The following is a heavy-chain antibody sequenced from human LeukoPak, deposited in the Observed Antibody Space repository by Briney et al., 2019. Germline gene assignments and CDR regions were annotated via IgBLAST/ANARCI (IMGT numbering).Heavy chain of an antibody. J-gene: IGHJ3*02. Sequence: ASVKVSCEASGYTFTGYYMHWVRQAPGQGLEWMGWINPNSGGTNYAQKFQGRVTTTRDTSISTAYMELSRLRSDDTAVYYCARERITMVRGKNDAFDIWGQGTMVTVSS. CDR1: GYTFTGYY. V-gene: IGHV1-2*02. D-gene: IGHD3-10*01. CDR3: ARERITMVRGKNDAFDI. CDR2: INPNSGGT.